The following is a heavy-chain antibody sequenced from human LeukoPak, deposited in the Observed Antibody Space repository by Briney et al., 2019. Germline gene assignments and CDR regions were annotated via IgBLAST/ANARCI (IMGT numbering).Heavy chain of an antibody. V-gene: IGHV3-7*01. CDR3: ARERCSSTSCYNWFDP. Sequence: GGSLRLSCAASGFTFSSYWMSWVRQAPGKGLEWVANIKQDGSEKYYVDSVKGRFTISRDNAKNSLYLQMSSLRAEDTAVYYCARERCSSTSCYNWFDPWGQGTLVTVSS. D-gene: IGHD2-2*01. CDR2: IKQDGSEK. CDR1: GFTFSSYW. J-gene: IGHJ5*02.